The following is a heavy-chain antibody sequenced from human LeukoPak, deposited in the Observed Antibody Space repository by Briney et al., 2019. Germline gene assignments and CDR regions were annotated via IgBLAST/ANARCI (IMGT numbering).Heavy chain of an antibody. Sequence: GGSLRLSCAASGFDFSTQWMSWVRQAPGKGLEWVAIVNQGATQKYYVDSVKGRFTISRDNSKNTLYLQMNSLRAEDTAVYYCAKDFQPRFVYYVPQTLGNWGQGTLVTVSS. CDR3: AKDFQPRFVYYVPQTLGN. CDR2: VNQGATQK. CDR1: GFDFSTQW. V-gene: IGHV3-7*03. D-gene: IGHD3-10*02. J-gene: IGHJ4*02.